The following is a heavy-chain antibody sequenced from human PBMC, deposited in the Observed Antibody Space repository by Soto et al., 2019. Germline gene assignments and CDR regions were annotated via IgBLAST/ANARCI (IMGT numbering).Heavy chain of an antibody. Sequence: QVQLVESGGGLVKPGGSLRLSCAASGFTFSDYYMSWIRQAPGKGLEWVSYISSSGSTIYYADSVKGRFTISRDNAKNSLYLQMNSLRAEDTAVYYCARAEDYYDSSGYYRDWYFDLWGRGTLVTVSS. V-gene: IGHV3-11*01. CDR3: ARAEDYYDSSGYYRDWYFDL. J-gene: IGHJ2*01. CDR1: GFTFSDYY. CDR2: ISSSGSTI. D-gene: IGHD3-22*01.